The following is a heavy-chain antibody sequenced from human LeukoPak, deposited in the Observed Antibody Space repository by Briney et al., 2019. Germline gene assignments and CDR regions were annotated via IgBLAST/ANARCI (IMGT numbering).Heavy chain of an antibody. D-gene: IGHD5-18*01. V-gene: IGHV5-51*01. Sequence: GESLKISCKGSGYSFTSYWIGWVRQMPGKGLGWIGILYPGDSDTRFSPFFQGQVTISPDQSLSTAYLQWSNLKASDTAMYYCARNPRKVDTAMVWCDPWGQGTLVTVSS. CDR3: ARNPRKVDTAMVWCDP. CDR1: GYSFTSYW. J-gene: IGHJ5*02. CDR2: LYPGDSDT.